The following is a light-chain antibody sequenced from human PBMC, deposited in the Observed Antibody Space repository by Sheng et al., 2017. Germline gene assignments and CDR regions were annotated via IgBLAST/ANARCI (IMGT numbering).Light chain of an antibody. CDR2: GAS. V-gene: IGKV4-1*01. CDR3: QQYYSTPRT. J-gene: IGKJ3*01. CDR1: QSVVYSSNNRNF. Sequence: DIVMTQSPDSLAVSLGERATINCKSSQSVVYSSNNRNFLAWYQQKAGQPPKLLIYGASTRESGVPDRFSGSGSGTDFTLTISSLQAEDVAVYYCQQYYSTPRTFGPGTKVDIK.